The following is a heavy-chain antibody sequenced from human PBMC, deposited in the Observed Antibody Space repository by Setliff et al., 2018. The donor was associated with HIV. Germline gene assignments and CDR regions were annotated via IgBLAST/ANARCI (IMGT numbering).Heavy chain of an antibody. CDR1: GGSITDYF. D-gene: IGHD1-26*01. V-gene: IGHV4-4*09. CDR2: IYSRGNT. CDR3: ARGSYNIVGDTRSPDYNYFGMDV. Sequence: SETLSLTCTVSGGSITDYFWSWIRQSPGKGLEWMGNIYSRGNTEYNPSLQNRFTMSLDTPRNKFSLRLSPVTAADTAVYYCARGSYNIVGDTRSPDYNYFGMDVWGQGTTVTVSS. J-gene: IGHJ6*02.